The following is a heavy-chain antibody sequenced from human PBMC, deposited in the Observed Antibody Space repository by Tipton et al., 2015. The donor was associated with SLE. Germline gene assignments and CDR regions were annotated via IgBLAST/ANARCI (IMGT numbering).Heavy chain of an antibody. V-gene: IGHV3-21*01. CDR2: INKSGSNT. J-gene: IGHJ4*02. CDR3: ARETYHYDGSGSRIRNYFDS. CDR1: GFTFSSYT. D-gene: IGHD3-22*01. Sequence: SLRLSCEGLGFTFSSYTMNWVRQAPGKGLEWVSSINKSGSNTNYADSLKGRFTISRDNVKNSLFLQMSSLRVEDTAVYYCARETYHYDGSGSRIRNYFDSWGQGSLVTVSA.